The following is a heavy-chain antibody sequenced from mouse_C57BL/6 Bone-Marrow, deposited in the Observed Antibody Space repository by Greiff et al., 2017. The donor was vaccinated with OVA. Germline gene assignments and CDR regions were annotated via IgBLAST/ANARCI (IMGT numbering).Heavy chain of an antibody. Sequence: EVKLMESGGGLVKPGGSLKLSCAASGFTFSDYGMHWVRQAPEKGLEWVAYISSGSSTIYYADTVKGRVTISRDNSKNTLFLQMTTLMSEDTAMYYCARGDYSNHYWGQGTLVTVSA. CDR1: GFTFSDYG. J-gene: IGHJ3*01. D-gene: IGHD2-5*01. CDR3: ARGDYSNHY. V-gene: IGHV5-17*01. CDR2: ISSGSSTI.